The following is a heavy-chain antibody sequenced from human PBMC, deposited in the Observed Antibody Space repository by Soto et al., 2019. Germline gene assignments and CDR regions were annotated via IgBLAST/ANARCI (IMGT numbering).Heavy chain of an antibody. D-gene: IGHD1-26*01. V-gene: IGHV4-59*01. CDR1: GGSISSYY. Sequence: SETLSLTCTVSGGSISSYYWSWIRQPPGKGLEWIGYIYYSGSTNYNPSLKSRVTTSVDTSKNQFSLKLSSVTAADTAVYYCARDTTPQYYYYYYGMDVWGQGTTVTVSS. J-gene: IGHJ6*02. CDR2: IYYSGST. CDR3: ARDTTPQYYYYYYGMDV.